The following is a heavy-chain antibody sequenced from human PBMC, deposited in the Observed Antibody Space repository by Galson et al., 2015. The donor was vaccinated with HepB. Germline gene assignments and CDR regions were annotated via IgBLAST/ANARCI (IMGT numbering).Heavy chain of an antibody. CDR2: INHSGST. V-gene: IGHV4-34*01. Sequence: SETLSLTCAVYGGSFSGYYWSWIRQPPGKGLEWIGEINHSGSTNYNPSLKSRVTISVDTSKNQFSLKLSSVTAADTAVYYCASRFMKWELNSLDYWGQGTLVTVSS. CDR3: ASRFMKWELNSLDY. D-gene: IGHD1-26*01. CDR1: GGSFSGYY. J-gene: IGHJ4*02.